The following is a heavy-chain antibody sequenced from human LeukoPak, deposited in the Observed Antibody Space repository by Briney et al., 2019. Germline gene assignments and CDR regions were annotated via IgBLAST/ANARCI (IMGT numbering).Heavy chain of an antibody. Sequence: GASVKVSCKASGYTFTGYYMHWVRQAPGQGLEWMGWINPNSGGTNYAQKFQGRVTMTRDTSISTAYMELSRLRSDDTAVYCCARVKWDVPGYGFDYWGQGTLVTVSS. J-gene: IGHJ4*02. D-gene: IGHD1-26*01. V-gene: IGHV1-2*02. CDR3: ARVKWDVPGYGFDY. CDR2: INPNSGGT. CDR1: GYTFTGYY.